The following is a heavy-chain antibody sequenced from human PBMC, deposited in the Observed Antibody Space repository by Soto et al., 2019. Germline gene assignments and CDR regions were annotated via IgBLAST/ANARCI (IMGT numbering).Heavy chain of an antibody. J-gene: IGHJ4*02. CDR3: AKSTGVTRYYYDSRGYYPFDY. D-gene: IGHD3-22*01. CDR1: GFTFSSYA. CDR2: ISGSGGST. V-gene: IGHV3-23*01. Sequence: PGGSLRLSCAASGFTFSSYAMTWVRQAPGKGLEWVSTISGSGGSTYYADSVKGRFTISRDNSKSTLYLQMNSLRAEDTAVYYCAKSTGVTRYYYDSRGYYPFDYWGQGTLVTVS.